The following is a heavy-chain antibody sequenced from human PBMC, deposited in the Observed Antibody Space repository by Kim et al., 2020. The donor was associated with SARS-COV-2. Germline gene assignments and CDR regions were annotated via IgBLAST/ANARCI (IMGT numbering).Heavy chain of an antibody. CDR2: INPNSGGT. D-gene: IGHD3-10*01. CDR1: GYTFTGYY. V-gene: IGHV1-2*02. CDR3: ARAGAGVDEYYYYYYGMDV. Sequence: ASVKVSCKASGYTFTGYYMHWVRQAPGQGLEWMGWINPNSGGTNYAQKFQGRVTMTRDTSISTAYMELSRLRSDDTAVYYCARAGAGVDEYYYYYYGMDVWGQGTTVTVSS. J-gene: IGHJ6*02.